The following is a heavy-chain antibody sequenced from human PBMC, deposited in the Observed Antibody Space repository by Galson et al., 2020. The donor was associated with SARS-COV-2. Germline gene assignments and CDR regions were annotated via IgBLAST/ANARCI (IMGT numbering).Heavy chain of an antibody. CDR1: GLIFSDYG. CDR2: ISYDWTSE. Sequence: GGSLRLSCAASGLIFSDYGFHWVRQAPGKGLEWVAVISYDWTSELYAESVKGRFTIRRDDSKNTLFLQMDTLRLEDTAVYHCANASFYFDRTGCYPNWFDPWGPGTQVTVSS. D-gene: IGHD6-19*01. V-gene: IGHV3-30*18. CDR3: ANASFYFDRTGCYPNWFDP. J-gene: IGHJ5*02.